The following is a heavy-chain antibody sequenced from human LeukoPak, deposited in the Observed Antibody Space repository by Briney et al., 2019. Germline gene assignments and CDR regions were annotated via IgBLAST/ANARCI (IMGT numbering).Heavy chain of an antibody. CDR3: ARPLGSSGWYGWFDP. V-gene: IGHV4-39*01. Sequence: PSETLSLTCTVSGGSISSSSYYWGWIRQPPGKGLEWIGSIYYSGSTYYNPSLKSRVTISVDTSKNQFSLKLSSVTAADTAVYYCARPLGSSGWYGWFDPWGQGTLVTVSS. D-gene: IGHD6-19*01. J-gene: IGHJ5*02. CDR1: GGSISSSSYY. CDR2: IYYSGST.